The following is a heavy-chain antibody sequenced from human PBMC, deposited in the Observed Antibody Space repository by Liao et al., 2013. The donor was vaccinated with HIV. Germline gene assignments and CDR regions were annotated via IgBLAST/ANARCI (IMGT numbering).Heavy chain of an antibody. Sequence: QVQLQESGPGLVKPSETLSLTCTVSGGSISSYYWSWIRQPPGKGLEWIGYIYYSGSTNYNPSLKSRVTISVDTSKNQFSLKLSSVTAADTAVYYCASPSWGKDAFDIWGQGTMVTVSS. CDR3: ASPSWGKDAFDI. CDR2: IYYSGST. J-gene: IGHJ3*02. CDR1: GGSISSYY. D-gene: IGHD2-2*01. V-gene: IGHV4-59*08.